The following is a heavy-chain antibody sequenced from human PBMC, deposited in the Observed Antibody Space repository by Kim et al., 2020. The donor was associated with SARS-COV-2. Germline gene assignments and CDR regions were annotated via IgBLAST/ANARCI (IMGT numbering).Heavy chain of an antibody. D-gene: IGHD3-10*01. V-gene: IGHV1-69*13. CDR1: GGTFSSYA. CDR2: IIPIFGTA. J-gene: IGHJ4*02. Sequence: SVKVSCKASGGTFSSYAISWVRQAPGQGLEWMGGIIPIFGTANYAQKFQGRVTITADESTSTAYMELSSLRSEDTAVYYCARDKNSVRVQFDYWGQGTLVTVSS. CDR3: ARDKNSVRVQFDY.